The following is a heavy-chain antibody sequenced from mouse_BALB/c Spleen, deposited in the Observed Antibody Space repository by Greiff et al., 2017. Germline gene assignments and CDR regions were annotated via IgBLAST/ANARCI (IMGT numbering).Heavy chain of an antibody. CDR2: IYPGDGDT. Sequence: VQLQQSGAELARPGASVKLSCKASGYTFTSYWMQWVKQRPGQGLEWIGAIYPGDGDTRYTQKFKGKATLTADKSSSTAYMQLSSLASEDSAVYYCARPTSSTLYYAMDYWGQGTSVTVSS. CDR1: GYTFTSYW. D-gene: IGHD2-1*01. V-gene: IGHV1-87*01. J-gene: IGHJ4*01. CDR3: ARPTSSTLYYAMDY.